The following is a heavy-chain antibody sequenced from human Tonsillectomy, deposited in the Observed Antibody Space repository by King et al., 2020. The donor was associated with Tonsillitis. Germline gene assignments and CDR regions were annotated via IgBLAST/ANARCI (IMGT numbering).Heavy chain of an antibody. CDR1: GYSISSGYY. D-gene: IGHD6-13*01. Sequence: VQLQESGPGLVKPSETLSLTCAVSGYSISSGYYWGWIRQPPGKGLEWIGSIYHSGTTYYNPSLKSRATISVDTPKNQFSLRLSSVTAADTAVYYCARPSRSWSDDWFFDLWGRGTLVTVSS. J-gene: IGHJ2*01. CDR2: IYHSGTT. V-gene: IGHV4-38-2*01. CDR3: ARPSRSWSDDWFFDL.